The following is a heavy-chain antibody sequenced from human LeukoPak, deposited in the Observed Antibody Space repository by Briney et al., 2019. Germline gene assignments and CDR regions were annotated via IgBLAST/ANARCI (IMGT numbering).Heavy chain of an antibody. J-gene: IGHJ4*02. CDR2: IIPILGIA. V-gene: IGHV1-69*04. CDR3: ARDRTGHDILTGSLSIDY. Sequence: GASVKVSCKASGGTFSSYAISWVRQAPGQGLEWMGRIIPILGIANYAQKFQGRVTITADKSTSTAYMELSSLRSEDTAVYYCARDRTGHDILTGSLSIDYWGQGTLVTVSS. CDR1: GGTFSSYA. D-gene: IGHD3-9*01.